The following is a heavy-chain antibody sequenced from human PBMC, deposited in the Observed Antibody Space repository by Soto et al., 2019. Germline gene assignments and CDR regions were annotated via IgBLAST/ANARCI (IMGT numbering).Heavy chain of an antibody. D-gene: IGHD3-3*01. CDR2: IKSKTNGGTT. CDR1: GFTFSDAW. V-gene: IGHV3-15*01. Sequence: GGSLRLSCAASGFTFSDAWMNWVRQTPGKGLEWVGRIKSKTNGGTTDYAAPVKGRFTISRDDSKATLYLQMNSLNTEDTAVYYCVNFGVVTTGFDSWGQGTLVTVSS. CDR3: VNFGVVTTGFDS. J-gene: IGHJ4*02.